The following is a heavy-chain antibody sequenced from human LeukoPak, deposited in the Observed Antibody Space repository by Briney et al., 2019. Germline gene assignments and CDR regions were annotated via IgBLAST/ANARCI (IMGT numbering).Heavy chain of an antibody. J-gene: IGHJ4*02. CDR1: GFTFSSYN. CDR2: TSNGGSTI. D-gene: IGHD3-10*01. Sequence: PGGSLRLSCAASGFTFSSYNMNWVRQAPGKGLEWVSYTSNGGSTIYYADSVKGRFTISRDNSKNTLYLQMNSLRAEDTAVYYCAKAPFHYYGSGSPPDYWGQGTLVTVSS. V-gene: IGHV3-48*01. CDR3: AKAPFHYYGSGSPPDY.